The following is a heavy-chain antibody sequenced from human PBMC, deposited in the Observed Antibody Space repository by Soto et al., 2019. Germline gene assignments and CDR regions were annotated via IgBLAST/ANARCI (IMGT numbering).Heavy chain of an antibody. CDR3: ARDPSPYSSGWYRFRFDP. CDR1: GGTFSSYA. V-gene: IGHV1-69*01. CDR2: IIPIFGTA. D-gene: IGHD6-19*01. Sequence: QVQLVQSGAEVKKPGSSVKVSCKASGGTFSSYAISWVRQAPGQGLEWMGGIIPIFGTANYAQKFQGRVTITADESTGTAYMELSSLRSEDTAVYYCARDPSPYSSGWYRFRFDPWGQGTLVTVSS. J-gene: IGHJ5*02.